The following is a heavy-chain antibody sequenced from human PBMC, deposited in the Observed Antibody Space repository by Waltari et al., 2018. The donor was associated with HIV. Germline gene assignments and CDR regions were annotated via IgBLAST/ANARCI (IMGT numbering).Heavy chain of an antibody. V-gene: IGHV3-7*01. CDR3: ARIGTFPHNYAIDF. CDR2: IKDDGSEK. Sequence: EVQLMESGGGLVQSGGSLRLSCAASGFPFPNHWMTWLRQTPGKGLEWVAYIKDDGSEKYYMGSVKGRFTISRDNAKNSMFLQMNSLRAEDTAVYYCARIGTFPHNYAIDFWGQGTTVTVSS. J-gene: IGHJ6*02. CDR1: GFPFPNHW. D-gene: IGHD1-26*01.